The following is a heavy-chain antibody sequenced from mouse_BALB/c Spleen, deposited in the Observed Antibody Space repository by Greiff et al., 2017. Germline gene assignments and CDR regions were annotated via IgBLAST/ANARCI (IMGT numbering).Heavy chain of an antibody. CDR2: IWSGGST. CDR3: ARLRWLLPLLAMDY. Sequence: QVHLQQSGPGLVQPSQSLSITCTVSGFSLTSYGVHWVRQSPGKGLEWLGVIWSGGSTDYNAAFISRLSISKDNSKSQVFFKMNSLQANDTAIYYCARLRWLLPLLAMDYWGQGTSVTVSS. J-gene: IGHJ4*01. V-gene: IGHV2-2*02. D-gene: IGHD2-3*01. CDR1: GFSLTSYG.